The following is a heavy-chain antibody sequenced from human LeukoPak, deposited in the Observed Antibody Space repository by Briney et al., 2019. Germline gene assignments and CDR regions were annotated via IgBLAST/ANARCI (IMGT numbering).Heavy chain of an antibody. CDR3: ARDRGYGMDV. Sequence: PSDTLSLTCTLSGGSINSGGDYCNWIRQHPWKGLEWIGYIYYSGSTYYNPFLKSRVNISVAISKNQYCLRLGSVAAADTAVYYCARDRGYGMDVWGQGTTVTVSS. V-gene: IGHV4-31*03. J-gene: IGHJ6*02. CDR1: GGSINSGGDY. CDR2: IYYSGST.